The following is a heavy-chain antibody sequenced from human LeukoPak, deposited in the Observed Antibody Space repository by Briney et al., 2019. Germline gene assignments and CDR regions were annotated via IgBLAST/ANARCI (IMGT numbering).Heavy chain of an antibody. CDR3: ARGKIVVVPAANDY. CDR1: GFTFSSYS. D-gene: IGHD2-2*01. V-gene: IGHV3-21*01. Sequence: GGSLRLSCAASGFTFSSYSMNWVRQAPGKGLEWVSSISSSSSYIYYADSVKGRSTISRDNAKNSLYLQMNSLRAEDTAVYYCARGKIVVVPAANDYWGQGTLVTVSS. J-gene: IGHJ4*02. CDR2: ISSSSSYI.